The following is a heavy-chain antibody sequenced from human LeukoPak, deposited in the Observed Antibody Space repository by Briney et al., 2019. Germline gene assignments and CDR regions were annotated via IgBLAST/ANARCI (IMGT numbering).Heavy chain of an antibody. J-gene: IGHJ4*02. CDR2: ISYDGSNK. D-gene: IGHD1-26*01. V-gene: IGHV3-30-3*01. Sequence: GGSLRLSCAASGFTFSSYAMHWVRQAPGKGLEWVAVISYDGSNKYYADSVKGRFTISRDNSKNTLYLQMNSLRAEDTAVYYCASDRESYYEYYFDYWGQGTLVTVSS. CDR1: GFTFSSYA. CDR3: ASDRESYYEYYFDY.